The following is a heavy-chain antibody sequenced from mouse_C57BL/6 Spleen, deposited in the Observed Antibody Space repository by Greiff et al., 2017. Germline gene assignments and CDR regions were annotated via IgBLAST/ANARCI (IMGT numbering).Heavy chain of an antibody. CDR2: ISYDGSN. D-gene: IGHD4-1*01. CDR3: ATGDLTGSFAY. CDR1: RYSITSGYY. V-gene: IGHV3-6*01. Sequence: EVKLMESGPGLVKPSQSLSLTCSVTRYSITSGYYWNWIRQFPGNKLEWMGYISYDGSNNYNPSLKNRISITRDTSKNQFFLKLNSVTTEDTATYYCATGDLTGSFAYWGQGTLVTVSA. J-gene: IGHJ3*01.